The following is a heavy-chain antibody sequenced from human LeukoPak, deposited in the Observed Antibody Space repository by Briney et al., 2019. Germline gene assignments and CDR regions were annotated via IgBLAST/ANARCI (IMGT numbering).Heavy chain of an antibody. CDR2: IYYSGST. CDR3: ARKQWLRLRNSLFSPGNWFDP. V-gene: IGHV4-39*07. CDR1: GGSISSSSYY. J-gene: IGHJ5*02. D-gene: IGHD5-12*01. Sequence: SETLSLTCTVSGGSISSSSYYWGWIRQPPGKGLEWIGSIYYSGSTYYNPSLKSRVTISVDTSKNQFSLKLSSVTAADTAVYYCARKQWLRLRNSLFSPGNWFDPWGQGTLVTVSS.